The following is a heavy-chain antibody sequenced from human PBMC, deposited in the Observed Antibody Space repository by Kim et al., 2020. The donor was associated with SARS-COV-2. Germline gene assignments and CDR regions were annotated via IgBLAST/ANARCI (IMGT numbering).Heavy chain of an antibody. CDR1: GFAFSSYN. CDR2: IRADSSTI. Sequence: GGSLRLSCAASGFAFSSYNMDWVRQAPGRGLEWVAYIRADSSTILYADSVRGRFTISRDNAKNSLYLQTKSLRDEDTALYYCVRDGMATGNLDRWGQGTLVTVSS. J-gene: IGHJ5*02. D-gene: IGHD6-13*01. CDR3: VRDGMATGNLDR. V-gene: IGHV3-48*02.